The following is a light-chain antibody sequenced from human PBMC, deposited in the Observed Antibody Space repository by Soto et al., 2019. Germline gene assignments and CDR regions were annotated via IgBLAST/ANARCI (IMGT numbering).Light chain of an antibody. CDR2: EVT. V-gene: IGLV2-14*01. CDR1: NSDIGAYDY. J-gene: IGLJ2*01. Sequence: QSALTQPASVSGSPGQSITISCTGSNSDIGAYDYVSWYQQHPGKPPTLLIYEVTFRPSGVPNRFSGSKSGNTATPTISGLLTEDEADYYCGSYASATLIFGGGTKLTVL. CDR3: GSYASATLI.